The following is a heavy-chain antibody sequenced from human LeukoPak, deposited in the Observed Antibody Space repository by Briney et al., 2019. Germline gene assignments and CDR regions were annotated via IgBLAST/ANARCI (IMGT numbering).Heavy chain of an antibody. D-gene: IGHD5-18*01. CDR1: GFSLRTNGVG. Sequence: SGPTLVNPTQTLTLTCTFSGFSLRTNGVGVGWIRQPPGKALEWLALIYWNDDKRYSPSLKSRLSIAKDTSKNQVVLTMTNVDPVDTATYYCARVDTSMITVAFHYWGQGTLVTVSS. CDR3: ARVDTSMITVAFHY. J-gene: IGHJ4*02. CDR2: IYWNDDK. V-gene: IGHV2-5*01.